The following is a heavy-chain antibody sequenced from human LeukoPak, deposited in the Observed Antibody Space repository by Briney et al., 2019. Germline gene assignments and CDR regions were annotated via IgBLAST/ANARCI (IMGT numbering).Heavy chain of an antibody. Sequence: SETLSLTCAVYVGSFSGYYWSWIRQPPGKGLEWIGEVNHSGITNYNPSLKSRVTISVDTSKNQFTLKLSSVTAADTAVYYCATTYYDSSGYYYLGYWGQGTLVTVSS. CDR1: VGSFSGYY. CDR3: ATTYYDSSGYYYLGY. D-gene: IGHD3-22*01. CDR2: VNHSGIT. V-gene: IGHV4-34*01. J-gene: IGHJ4*02.